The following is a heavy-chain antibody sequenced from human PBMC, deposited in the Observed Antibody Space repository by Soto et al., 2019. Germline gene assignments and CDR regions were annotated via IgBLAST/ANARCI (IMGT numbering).Heavy chain of an antibody. CDR3: AKIGQINDCGGDCYVIDY. Sequence: QVQLVESGGGVVQPGRSLRLSCAASGFTFRSYGMHWVRQAPGKGLEWVAVISYDGRNKYYADSVGGRFTISRDNSKNTLYLQMNSLRAEDTAVYYCAKIGQINDCGGDCYVIDYWGQGTLVTVSS. CDR1: GFTFRSYG. CDR2: ISYDGRNK. D-gene: IGHD2-21*02. V-gene: IGHV3-30*18. J-gene: IGHJ4*02.